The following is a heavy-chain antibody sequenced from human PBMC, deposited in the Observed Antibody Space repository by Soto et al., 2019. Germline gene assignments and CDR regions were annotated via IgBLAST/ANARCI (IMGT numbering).Heavy chain of an antibody. Sequence: SETLSLTCAVSGYSISSGYFWGWLRQPPGKGLEWIGGVYHGGSTYYNPSLNSRVTLSIDMTNNHVSLILNSVTAADTAVYYCARVGPWVPYYYDSSPYTFENWFDPWGQGTLVTVSS. D-gene: IGHD3-22*01. V-gene: IGHV4-38-2*01. CDR1: GYSISSGYF. CDR3: ARVGPWVPYYYDSSPYTFENWFDP. J-gene: IGHJ5*02. CDR2: VYHGGST.